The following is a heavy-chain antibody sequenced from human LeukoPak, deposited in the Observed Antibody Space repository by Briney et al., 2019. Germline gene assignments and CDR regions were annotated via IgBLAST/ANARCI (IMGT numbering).Heavy chain of an antibody. CDR1: GFTLSSYW. D-gene: IGHD6-19*01. V-gene: IGHV3-74*01. Sequence: PGGSLRLSCAASGFTLSSYWMHWVRQAPGKGLVWVSRINSDGSSTTYADSVKGRFTISRDNAKNTLYLQMYSLRAEDTAVYYCARGGGYNPYSSGWPYFDYWGQGTLVTVSS. J-gene: IGHJ4*02. CDR3: ARGGGYNPYSSGWPYFDY. CDR2: INSDGSST.